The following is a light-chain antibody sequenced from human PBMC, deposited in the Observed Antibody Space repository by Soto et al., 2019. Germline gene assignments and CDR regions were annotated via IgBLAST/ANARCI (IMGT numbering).Light chain of an antibody. Sequence: QSALTQPASVSGSPGQSITISCTGTSSDVGGYNFVSWYQHHPGKVPKLIIYDVSYRPSGVSNRFSGSKSGNKASLTISGLQAEDEADYYCRSYASSSTLVFGTGTKLTVL. CDR2: DVS. CDR3: RSYASSSTLV. J-gene: IGLJ1*01. V-gene: IGLV2-14*03. CDR1: SSDVGGYNF.